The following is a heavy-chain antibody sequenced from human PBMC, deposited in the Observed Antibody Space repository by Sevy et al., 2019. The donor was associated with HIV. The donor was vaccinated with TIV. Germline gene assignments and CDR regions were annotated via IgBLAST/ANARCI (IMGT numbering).Heavy chain of an antibody. J-gene: IGHJ6*02. CDR1: GDSIDRNY. CDR3: ARAPTAPNGMDV. CDR2: LYYSGVT. V-gene: IGHV4-59*01. Sequence: SETLSLTCTVSGDSIDRNYWNWIRQPPGKGLEWIGYLYYSGVTNYNPSLKSRVTISVDTSKNQFSLKLRSVTAADTAVYYCARAPTAPNGMDVWGQWTTVTVSS. D-gene: IGHD1-1*01.